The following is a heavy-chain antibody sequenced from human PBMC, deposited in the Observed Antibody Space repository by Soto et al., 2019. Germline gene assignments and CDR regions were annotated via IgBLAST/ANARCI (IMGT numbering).Heavy chain of an antibody. CDR3: AKVTLTGTRYFDY. D-gene: IGHD1-20*01. CDR2: ISGSGGSK. CDR1: GFTFSSYT. J-gene: IGHJ4*02. V-gene: IGHV3-23*01. Sequence: PGGSLRLSCAASGFTFSSYTMNWVRQAPGKGLEWVSAISGSGGSKYYADSVKGRFTISRDNSKNTLYLQMNSLRAEDTAVYYCAKVTLTGTRYFDYWGQGTLVTVSS.